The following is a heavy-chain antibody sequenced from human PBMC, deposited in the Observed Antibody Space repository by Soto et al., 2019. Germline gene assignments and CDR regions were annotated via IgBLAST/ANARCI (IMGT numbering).Heavy chain of an antibody. CDR1: GGSIRSSYYY. CDR3: ARGKFPFTFDY. V-gene: IGHV4-30-4*01. D-gene: IGHD3-10*01. Sequence: QVQLQESGPGLVRPSETLSLTCTVSGGSIRSSYYYWTWIRQPPGKGLEWVGFVDYSGSAYYNPSLKSRLTLSVDTSKNQFSLKLSSVTAADTAVYYCARGKFPFTFDYWGQGTLVAVSS. CDR2: VDYSGSA. J-gene: IGHJ4*02.